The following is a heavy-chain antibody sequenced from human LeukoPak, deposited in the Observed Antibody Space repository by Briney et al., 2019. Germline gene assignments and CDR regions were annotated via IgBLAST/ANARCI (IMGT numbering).Heavy chain of an antibody. J-gene: IGHJ1*01. D-gene: IGHD3-10*01. CDR1: GYTFTSYD. CDR3: ARGSTGSGSYYAEYFQH. Sequence: ASVKVSCKASGYTFTSYDINWVRQATGQGLEWMGWMNPNSGNTGYAQKFQGRVTITRNTSISTAYMELSSLRSEDTAVYYCARGSTGSGSYYAEYFQHWGQGTLVTVSS. V-gene: IGHV1-8*03. CDR2: MNPNSGNT.